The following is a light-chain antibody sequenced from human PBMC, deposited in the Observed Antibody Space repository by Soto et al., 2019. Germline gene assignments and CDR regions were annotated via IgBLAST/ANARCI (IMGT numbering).Light chain of an antibody. CDR1: QSVSSN. CDR3: QQYNNWPPAT. V-gene: IGKV3-15*01. J-gene: IGKJ5*01. Sequence: VMTQAPATLSVSPGERATLSCRASQSVSSNLAWYQQKPGQAPRFLIYGASTRATGIPARFSGSGSGTEFTLTISSLQSEDFAVYYCQQYNNWPPATFGQGTRLEIK. CDR2: GAS.